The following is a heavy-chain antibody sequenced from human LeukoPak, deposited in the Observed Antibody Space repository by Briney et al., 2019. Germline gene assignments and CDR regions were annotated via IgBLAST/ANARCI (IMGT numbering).Heavy chain of an antibody. CDR3: ARQYYYGSGSYDY. V-gene: IGHV4-59*05. Sequence: PSETLSLTCTVSGVSTSRYYWSWIRQPPGKGLEWIGSIYYSGSTYYNPSLKSRVTISVDTSKNQFSLKLSSVTAADTAVYYCARQYYYGSGSYDYWGQGTLVTVSS. CDR2: IYYSGST. CDR1: GVSTSRYY. J-gene: IGHJ4*02. D-gene: IGHD3-10*01.